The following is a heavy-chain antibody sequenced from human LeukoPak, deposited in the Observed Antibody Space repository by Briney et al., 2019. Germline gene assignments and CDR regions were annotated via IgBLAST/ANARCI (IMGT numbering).Heavy chain of an antibody. Sequence: GGSLRLSCAASGFTFSNYAMSWVRQAPGEGLEWVSSISGSGGSTYYADSVKGRFTISRDSSKNTLFLQMNSLRVEDTAVYYGAKGGLLGDLLTCWGQGTLVTVSS. CDR3: AKGGLLGDLLTC. CDR2: ISGSGGST. J-gene: IGHJ4*02. CDR1: GFTFSNYA. D-gene: IGHD3-10*02. V-gene: IGHV3-23*01.